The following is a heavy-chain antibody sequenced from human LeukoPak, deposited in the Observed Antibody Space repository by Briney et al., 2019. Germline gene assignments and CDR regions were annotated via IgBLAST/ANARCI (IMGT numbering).Heavy chain of an antibody. CDR2: IYHSGST. V-gene: IGHV4-30-2*01. J-gene: IGHJ4*02. Sequence: PSQTLSLTCTVSGGSISSGGYYWSWIRQPPGKGLEWIGYIYHSGSTNYNPSLKSRVTISVDRSKNQFSLKLSSVTAADTAVYYCAREGDIVVALDYWGQGTLVTVSS. CDR1: GGSISSGGYY. D-gene: IGHD2-2*01. CDR3: AREGDIVVALDY.